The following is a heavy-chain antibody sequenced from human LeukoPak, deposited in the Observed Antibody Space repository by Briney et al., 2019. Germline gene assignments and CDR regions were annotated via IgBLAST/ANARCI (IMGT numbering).Heavy chain of an antibody. V-gene: IGHV4-59*01. J-gene: IGHJ4*02. CDR3: ARDSSGWTLTFDY. CDR1: GGSISIYY. D-gene: IGHD6-19*01. Sequence: PSETLSLTCTVSGGSISIYYWSWIRQPPGKGLEWIGYIYYSGSTNYNPSLKSRVTISVDTSKNQFSLKLSSVTAADTAVYYCARDSSGWTLTFDYWGQGTLVTVSS. CDR2: IYYSGST.